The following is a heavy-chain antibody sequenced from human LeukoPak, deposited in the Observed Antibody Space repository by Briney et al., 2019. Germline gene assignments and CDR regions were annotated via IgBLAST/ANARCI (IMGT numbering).Heavy chain of an antibody. CDR2: ISAYNGNT. CDR3: ARGRDRSSSWYHDY. V-gene: IGHV1-18*01. Sequence: GASVKVSCKASGYTFTSYGISWVRQAPGQGLEWMGWISAYNGNTNYAQKLQGRVTMTTDTYTSTAYMELRSLRSDDTAVYYCARGRDRSSSWYHDYWGQGTLVTVSS. J-gene: IGHJ4*02. D-gene: IGHD6-13*01. CDR1: GYTFTSYG.